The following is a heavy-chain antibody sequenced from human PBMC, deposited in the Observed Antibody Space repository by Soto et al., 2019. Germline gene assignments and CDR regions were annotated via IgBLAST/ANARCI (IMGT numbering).Heavy chain of an antibody. CDR1: GGSISSSSYY. Sequence: PSETLSLTRTVSGGSISSSSYYWGWIRQPPGKGLEWIGSIYYSGSTYYNPSLKSRVAISVDRSKNQFSLKLSSVTAADTAVYYCVSQNSHDSRFDYWGQGTLVTVSS. J-gene: IGHJ4*02. D-gene: IGHD4-4*01. V-gene: IGHV4-39*07. CDR2: IYYSGST. CDR3: VSQNSHDSRFDY.